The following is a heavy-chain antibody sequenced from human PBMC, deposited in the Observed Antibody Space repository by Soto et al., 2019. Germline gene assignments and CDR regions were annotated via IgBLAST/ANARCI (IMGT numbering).Heavy chain of an antibody. Sequence: PGGSLRLSCAASGFTFSSYSMNWVRQAPGKGLEWVSYISSSSSTIYYADSVKGRFTISRDNAKNSLYLQMNSLRDEDTAVYYCAKEAYCGGDCSSYYSYYGMDVWGQGTTVTVSS. CDR2: ISSSSSTI. CDR3: AKEAYCGGDCSSYYSYYGMDV. J-gene: IGHJ6*02. D-gene: IGHD2-21*02. V-gene: IGHV3-48*02. CDR1: GFTFSSYS.